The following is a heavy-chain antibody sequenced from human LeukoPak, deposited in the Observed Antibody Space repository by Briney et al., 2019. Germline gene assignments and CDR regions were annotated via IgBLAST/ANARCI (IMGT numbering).Heavy chain of an antibody. D-gene: IGHD3-10*01. J-gene: IGHJ4*02. CDR1: GYTFTSCD. CDR3: ARDDGSGSYYNYDY. V-gene: IGHV1-8*01. Sequence: ASVKVSCKASGYTFTSCDINWVRQATGQGLEWMGWMNPNSGNTGYAQKFQGRVTMTRNTSISTAYMELSSLRSEDTAVYYCARDDGSGSYYNYDYWGQGTLVTVSS. CDR2: MNPNSGNT.